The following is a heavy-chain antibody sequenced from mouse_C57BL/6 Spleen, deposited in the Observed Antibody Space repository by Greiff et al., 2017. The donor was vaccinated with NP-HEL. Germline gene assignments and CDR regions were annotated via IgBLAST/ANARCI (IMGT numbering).Heavy chain of an antibody. CDR2: IDPSDSET. Sequence: QVQLQQSGAELVRPGSSVKLSCKASGYTFTSYWMHWVKQRPIQGLEWIGNIDPSDSETHCNQKFKDKATLTVDKSSSTAYMQLSSLTSEDSAVYYCARDPLYDSDYWGQGTTLTVSS. CDR3: ARDPLYDSDY. D-gene: IGHD2-3*01. J-gene: IGHJ2*01. CDR1: GYTFTSYW. V-gene: IGHV1-52*01.